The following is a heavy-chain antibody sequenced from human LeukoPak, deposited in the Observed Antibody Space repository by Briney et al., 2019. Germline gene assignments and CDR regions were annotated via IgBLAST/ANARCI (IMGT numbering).Heavy chain of an antibody. Sequence: SETLSLTCTVSGGSISSYYWSWIRQPPGKGLEWIGYIYSSGSTNQNPSLTSRVTISVDTSKNQFSLKLSSVTAADTAVYYCARDYPDYGDYVGWFDPWGQGTLVTVSS. CDR1: GGSISSYY. CDR3: ARDYPDYGDYVGWFDP. D-gene: IGHD4-17*01. V-gene: IGHV4-59*01. J-gene: IGHJ5*02. CDR2: IYSSGST.